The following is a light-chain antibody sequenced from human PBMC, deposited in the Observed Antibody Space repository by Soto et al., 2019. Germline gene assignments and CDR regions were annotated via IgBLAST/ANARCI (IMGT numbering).Light chain of an antibody. V-gene: IGKV2-28*01. CDR3: AQGLATPFT. J-gene: IGKJ4*01. CDR1: QNLLHSNGYNY. Sequence: EIVLTQSPLSLPVTPGEPASISCRSSQNLLHSNGYNYLNWYLQKPGQSPQLLIYLGSNRASGVPDRFSGRGSGTDFTLTINRVEAEDVGLYFCAQGLATPFTFGGGTKVEIK. CDR2: LGS.